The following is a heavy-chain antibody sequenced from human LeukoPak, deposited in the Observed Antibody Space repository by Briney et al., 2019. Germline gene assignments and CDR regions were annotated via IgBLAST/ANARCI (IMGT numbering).Heavy chain of an antibody. CDR1: GYSISSGYY. Sequence: SETLSLTCTVSGYSISSGYYRGWIRQPPGKGLEWIGSIYHSGSTYYNPSLKSRVTISVDTSKNQFSLKLSSVTAADTAVYYCAREGLAVAGTIEGPDYWGQGTLVTVSS. D-gene: IGHD6-19*01. V-gene: IGHV4-38-2*02. CDR3: AREGLAVAGTIEGPDY. J-gene: IGHJ4*02. CDR2: IYHSGST.